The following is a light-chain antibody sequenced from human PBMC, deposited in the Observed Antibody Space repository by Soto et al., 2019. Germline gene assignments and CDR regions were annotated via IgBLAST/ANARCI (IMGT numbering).Light chain of an antibody. CDR2: EVT. Sequence: QSMLTQPASVSGSPGQTITISCTGSTSDVGGFDLVSWYQQHPGKAPKLMIYEVTKRPSGVSDRFSGSKSGNTASLTISGLQAEDEADYYCCSYAGPDTYVFGTGT. CDR1: TSDVGGFDL. CDR3: CSYAGPDTYV. J-gene: IGLJ1*01. V-gene: IGLV2-23*02.